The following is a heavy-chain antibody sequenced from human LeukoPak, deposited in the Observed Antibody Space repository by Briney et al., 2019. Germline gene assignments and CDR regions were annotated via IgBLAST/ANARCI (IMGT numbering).Heavy chain of an antibody. CDR1: GGSISSYY. V-gene: IGHV4-59*01. J-gene: IGHJ5*02. CDR3: ARVQYYYDSSGYFDP. D-gene: IGHD3-22*01. Sequence: SETLSLTCTVSGGSISSYYWSWIRQPPGKGLEWIGYIYYSGSTNYNPSFKSRVTISVDTSKNQFSLKLSSVTAADTAVYYCARVQYYYDSSGYFDPWGREPWSPSPQ. CDR2: IYYSGST.